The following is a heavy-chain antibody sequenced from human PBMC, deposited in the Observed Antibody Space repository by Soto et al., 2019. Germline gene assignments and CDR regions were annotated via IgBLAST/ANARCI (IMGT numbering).Heavy chain of an antibody. CDR2: IYYSGST. Sequence: SETLSLTCTVSGGSISSSSYYWGWIRQPPGKGLEWIGSIYYSGSTYYNPSLKSRVTISVDTSKNQFSLKLSSVTAADTAVYYCARLLFLAWLSLDYWGQGTLVTVSS. V-gene: IGHV4-39*01. CDR1: GGSISSSSYY. D-gene: IGHD3-3*01. J-gene: IGHJ4*02. CDR3: ARLLFLAWLSLDY.